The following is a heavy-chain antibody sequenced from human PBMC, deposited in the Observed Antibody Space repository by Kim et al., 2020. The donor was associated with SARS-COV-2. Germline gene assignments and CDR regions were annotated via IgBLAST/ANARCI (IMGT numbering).Heavy chain of an antibody. Sequence: ASVKVSCKVSGYTLTELSMHWVRQAPGKGLEWMGGFDPEDGETIYAQKFQGRVTMTEDTSTDTAYMELSSLRSEDTAVYYCATGGYYYDSSGYPGGFVYWGQGTLVTVSS. CDR3: ATGGYYYDSSGYPGGFVY. CDR2: FDPEDGET. D-gene: IGHD3-22*01. CDR1: GYTLTELS. J-gene: IGHJ4*02. V-gene: IGHV1-24*01.